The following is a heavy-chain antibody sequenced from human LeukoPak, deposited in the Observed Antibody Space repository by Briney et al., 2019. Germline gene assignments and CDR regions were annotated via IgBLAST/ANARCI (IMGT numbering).Heavy chain of an antibody. CDR1: GFTFSSYA. CDR3: ARGPASLAEYFQH. CDR2: ISYDGSNK. V-gene: IGHV3-30*04. Sequence: GMSLRLSCAASGFTFSSYAMHWVRQAPGKELEWVAVISYDGSNKYYADSVKGRFTISRDNSKNTLYLQMNSLRAEDTAVYYCARGPASLAEYFQHWGQGTLVTVSS. J-gene: IGHJ1*01.